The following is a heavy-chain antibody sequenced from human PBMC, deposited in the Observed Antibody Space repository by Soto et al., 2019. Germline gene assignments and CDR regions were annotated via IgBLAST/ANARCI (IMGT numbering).Heavy chain of an antibody. CDR3: VRGTTGDGDNPADGFDY. D-gene: IGHD1-1*01. CDR1: GGSFSGFY. Sequence: QVQLQQWGAGLLKPSETLSLTCAVYGGSFSGFYWSWIRQSPGKGLEWIGEINHRGSANYNPSLKSRVTISVDTCKNQFSLKLTSVTAADTSTYSCVRGTTGDGDNPADGFDYWGQGTLVTVSS. J-gene: IGHJ3*01. V-gene: IGHV4-34*01. CDR2: INHRGSA.